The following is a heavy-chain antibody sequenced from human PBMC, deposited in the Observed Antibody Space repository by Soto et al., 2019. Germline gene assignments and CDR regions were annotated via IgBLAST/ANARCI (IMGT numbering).Heavy chain of an antibody. CDR2: VSFDGSHK. Sequence: QVQLVQSGGGVVQPGGSLRLSCAASGVTFISYAIHWVRQAPGKGLEWVADVSFDGSHKTYAVPVRGRFTISRDNSKKTVYLQMNSLRAEDTALYYCAKLGDAVSGYFDFWGQGTQVAVSS. CDR3: AKLGDAVSGYFDF. D-gene: IGHD3-3*01. J-gene: IGHJ5*01. V-gene: IGHV3-30*18. CDR1: GVTFISYA.